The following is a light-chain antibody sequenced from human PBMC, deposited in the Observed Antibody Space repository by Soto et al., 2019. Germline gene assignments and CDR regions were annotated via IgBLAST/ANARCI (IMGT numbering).Light chain of an antibody. Sequence: EIVMTQSPATLSVSPGERAILSCRASKSVSNNLAWYQQKPGQAPRLLIYGASTRTTGIPARFSGSGSATELTPSNSSLQAEDSAIYYCQQYNNWPPLTFGGGTKVEIK. CDR1: KSVSNN. V-gene: IGKV3-15*01. CDR3: QQYNNWPPLT. J-gene: IGKJ4*01. CDR2: GAS.